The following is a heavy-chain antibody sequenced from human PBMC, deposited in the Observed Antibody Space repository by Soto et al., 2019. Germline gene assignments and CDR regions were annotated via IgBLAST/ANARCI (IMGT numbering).Heavy chain of an antibody. CDR3: ARTLEP. J-gene: IGHJ5*02. V-gene: IGHV4-31*02. Sequence: WTWIRQHPGKGLEWIGYIYYSGSTYYTPSLKSRVTISVDTSKNQFSLKLSSVTAADTAVYYCARTLEPWGQGTLVTVSS. CDR2: IYYSGST.